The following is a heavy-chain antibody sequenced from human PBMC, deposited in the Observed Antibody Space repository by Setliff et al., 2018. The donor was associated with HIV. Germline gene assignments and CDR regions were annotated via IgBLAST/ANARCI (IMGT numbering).Heavy chain of an antibody. CDR3: ARSIHGGGSEPFDT. CDR2: INHSGST. Sequence: SETLSLTCTASYASISTADYYWSWIRQPPGKGLEWIGEINHSGSTNYNPSLEDRVTMSVDTSNNQFSLSLRSVTAADTAIYYCARSIHGGGSEPFDTWGQGILVTVSS. V-gene: IGHV4-61*08. J-gene: IGHJ5*02. D-gene: IGHD3-10*01. CDR1: YASISTADYY.